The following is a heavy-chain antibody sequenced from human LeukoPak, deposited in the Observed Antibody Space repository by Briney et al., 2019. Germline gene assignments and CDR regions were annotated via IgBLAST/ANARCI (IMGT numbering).Heavy chain of an antibody. D-gene: IGHD6-19*01. J-gene: IGHJ4*02. CDR3: ARARQRGLAVAATYDY. V-gene: IGHV1-18*01. CDR2: ISAYNGNT. CDR1: GYTFTSYG. Sequence: GASVKVSCKASGYTFTSYGISWVRQAPGQGLEWMGWISAYNGNTNYAQKLQGRVTMTTDTSTSTAYMELRSLRSDDTAVYYCARARQRGLAVAATYDYWGRGTLVPVSS.